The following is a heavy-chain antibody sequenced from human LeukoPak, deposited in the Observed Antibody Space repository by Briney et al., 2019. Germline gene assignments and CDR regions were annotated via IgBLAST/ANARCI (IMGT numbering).Heavy chain of an antibody. D-gene: IGHD2-2*01. CDR3: AKGIVPAAISNSDY. Sequence: HPGGSLRLSCAASGFTFNSHAMSWVREAPGKGLGWVSAISGGGGTTYYADSVKGRFTISRDNSKYTLYLQMNSLRAEDTAIYYCAKGIVPAAISNSDYWGQGTLVTVSS. J-gene: IGHJ4*02. CDR1: GFTFNSHA. CDR2: ISGGGGTT. V-gene: IGHV3-23*01.